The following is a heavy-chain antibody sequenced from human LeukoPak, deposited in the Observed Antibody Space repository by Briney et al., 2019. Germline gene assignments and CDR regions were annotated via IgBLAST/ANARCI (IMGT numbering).Heavy chain of an antibody. V-gene: IGHV3-23*01. CDR3: AKNEVRDFWRAYCFDY. J-gene: IGHJ4*02. CDR2: ISGSGGST. CDR1: GFTFSSYA. D-gene: IGHD3-3*01. Sequence: PGGSLRLSCAASGFTFSSYAMSWVRQAPGKGLEWVSAISGSGGSTYYADSVKGRFTISRDNSKNTVYLQMNSLRAEDTAIYYCAKNEVRDFWRAYCFDYWGPGTQVTVSS.